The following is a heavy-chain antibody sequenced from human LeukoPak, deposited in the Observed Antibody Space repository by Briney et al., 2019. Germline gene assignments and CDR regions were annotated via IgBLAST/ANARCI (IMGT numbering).Heavy chain of an antibody. CDR1: GGSISSGGYY. Sequence: EASETLSLTCTVSGGSISSGGYYWSWIRQPPGKGLEWIGYIYYSGSTYYNPSLKSRVTISVDTSKNQFSLKLSSVTAADTAVYYCARDRRPAVAGIEMGFDPWGQGTLVTVSS. J-gene: IGHJ5*02. D-gene: IGHD6-19*01. CDR2: IYYSGST. V-gene: IGHV4-31*03. CDR3: ARDRRPAVAGIEMGFDP.